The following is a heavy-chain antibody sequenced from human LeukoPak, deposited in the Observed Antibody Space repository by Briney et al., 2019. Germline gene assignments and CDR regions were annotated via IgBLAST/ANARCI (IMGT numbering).Heavy chain of an antibody. J-gene: IGHJ4*02. D-gene: IGHD6-19*01. Sequence: PGGSLRLSCAASGFTFDHYAMHWVRQAPGKGLEWVSGISWNSDSIGYADSVKGQFTISRDNAKNSLYLQMNSLRAEDMALYYCAKDHSSGWYGWYFDYWGQGTQVTVSS. CDR1: GFTFDHYA. CDR2: ISWNSDSI. V-gene: IGHV3-9*03. CDR3: AKDHSSGWYGWYFDY.